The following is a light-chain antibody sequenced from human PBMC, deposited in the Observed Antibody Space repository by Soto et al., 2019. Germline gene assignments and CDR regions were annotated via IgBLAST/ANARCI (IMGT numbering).Light chain of an antibody. J-gene: IGLJ2*01. V-gene: IGLV2-8*01. CDR3: SSYAGSNSVV. Sequence: QSVPTQPPSASGSPGQSVTISCTGTSSDVGGYNYVSWYQQHPGKAPKLMIYEVSKRPSGVPDRFSGSKSGNTASLTVSGLQAEDEADYYCSSYAGSNSVVFGGGTQLTVL. CDR2: EVS. CDR1: SSDVGGYNY.